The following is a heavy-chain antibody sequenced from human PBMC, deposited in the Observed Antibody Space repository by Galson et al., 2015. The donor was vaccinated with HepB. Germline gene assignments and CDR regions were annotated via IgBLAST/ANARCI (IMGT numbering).Heavy chain of an antibody. CDR3: ARGMTTAVTTAFDI. Sequence: SVKVSCKASGGTFSSYAISWVRQAPGQGLEWMGGIIPIFGTANYAQKFQGRVTITADESTSTAYMELSSLRSEDTAVYYCARGMTTAVTTAFDIWGQGTMVTVSS. J-gene: IGHJ3*02. CDR2: IIPIFGTA. D-gene: IGHD4-17*01. V-gene: IGHV1-69*13. CDR1: GGTFSSYA.